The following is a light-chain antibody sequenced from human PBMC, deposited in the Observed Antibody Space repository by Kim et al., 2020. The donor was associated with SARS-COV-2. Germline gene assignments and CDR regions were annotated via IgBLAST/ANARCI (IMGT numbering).Light chain of an antibody. V-gene: IGKV1-16*01. J-gene: IGKJ1*01. CDR2: AAS. CDR1: QGIANN. Sequence: DTQMTQSPSSLSASIGDRVIISCRASQGIANNLVWFHQKPGKAPKSLIYAASRLETGVPSRFSGSGSGTDFILTISSLQPEDYGTYYCQQYDVYPRTFGQGTKVDIK. CDR3: QQYDVYPRT.